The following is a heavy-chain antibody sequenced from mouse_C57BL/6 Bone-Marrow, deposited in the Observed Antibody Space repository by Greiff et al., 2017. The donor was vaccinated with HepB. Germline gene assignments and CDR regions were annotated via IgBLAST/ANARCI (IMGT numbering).Heavy chain of an antibody. Sequence: QVHVKQPGAELVKPGASVKLSCKASGYTFTSYWMHWVKQRPGQGLGWIGMIHPNSGSTNYNEKFKSKATLTVDKSSSTAYMQLSSLTSEDSAVYYCARGDYGNHFDYWGQGTTLTVSS. V-gene: IGHV1-64*01. CDR3: ARGDYGNHFDY. CDR2: IHPNSGST. J-gene: IGHJ2*01. D-gene: IGHD2-1*01. CDR1: GYTFTSYW.